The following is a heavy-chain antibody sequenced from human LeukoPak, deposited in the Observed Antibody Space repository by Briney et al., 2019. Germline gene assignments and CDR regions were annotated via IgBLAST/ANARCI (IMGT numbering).Heavy chain of an antibody. V-gene: IGHV4-31*03. CDR2: IYYSGNT. CDR3: ARVPDSSGYYSAAFDI. CDR1: GGSISSGSYY. Sequence: SETLSLTCTVSGGSISSGSYYWSWIRLLPGKGLEWSGYIYYSGNTYYNPSLKTRVTISLDTSKNQFSLKLTSVTAADTAVYYCARVPDSSGYYSAAFDIWGHGTMVTVSS. D-gene: IGHD3-22*01. J-gene: IGHJ3*02.